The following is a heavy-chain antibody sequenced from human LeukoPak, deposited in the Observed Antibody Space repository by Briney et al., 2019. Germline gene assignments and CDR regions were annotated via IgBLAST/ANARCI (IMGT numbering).Heavy chain of an antibody. CDR3: ARAREMATITDY. D-gene: IGHD5-24*01. CDR2: IYTSGST. Sequence: SETLSLTCTVSGGSISSYYWSWIRQPAGQGLKWIGRIYTSGSTNYNPSLKNRVTISVDTSKNQFSLKLSSVTAADTAVYYCARAREMATITDYWGQGTLVTVSS. CDR1: GGSISSYY. V-gene: IGHV4-4*07. J-gene: IGHJ4*02.